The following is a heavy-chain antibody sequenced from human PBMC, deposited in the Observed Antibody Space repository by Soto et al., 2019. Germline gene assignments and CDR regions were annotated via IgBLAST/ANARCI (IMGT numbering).Heavy chain of an antibody. CDR3: AIGPLSARYYAFWSGSPHLTKFDY. V-gene: IGHV4-31*03. J-gene: IGHJ4*02. CDR2: IYYSGST. Sequence: QVQLQESGPGLVKPSQTLSLTCTVSGGSISRGGYYWSWIRQHPGKGLEWIGYIYYSGSTYYNPALKGRVPLSLDTSKNQFALKLSSMTAAYTAVYYCAIGPLSARYYAFWSGSPHLTKFDYWGQGTLVTVSS. CDR1: GGSISRGGYY. D-gene: IGHD3-3*01.